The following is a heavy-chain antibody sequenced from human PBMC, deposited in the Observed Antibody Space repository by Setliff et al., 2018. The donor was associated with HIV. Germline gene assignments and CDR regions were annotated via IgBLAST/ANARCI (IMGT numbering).Heavy chain of an antibody. D-gene: IGHD3-22*01. CDR1: GYSISSGYY. CDR3: ARASTRIGYDSSGYPFDY. CDR2: IYYSGST. Sequence: PSETLSLTCTVSGYSISSGYYWGWIRQPPGKGLEWIGSIYYSGSTYYNPSLKSRVTISVDTSKNQFSLKLSSVTAADTAVYYCARASTRIGYDSSGYPFDYWGQGTLVTVSS. V-gene: IGHV4-38-2*02. J-gene: IGHJ4*02.